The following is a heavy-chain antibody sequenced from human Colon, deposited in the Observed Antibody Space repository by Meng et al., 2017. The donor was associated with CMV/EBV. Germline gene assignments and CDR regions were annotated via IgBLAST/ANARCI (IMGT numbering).Heavy chain of an antibody. CDR2: IRSKAYGGTT. J-gene: IGHJ6*02. V-gene: IGHV3-49*04. Sequence: GESLKISCTASGFTFGDYAMSWVRQAPGKGLEWVGFIRSKAYGGTTEYAATVKGRFTISRDDSKRIAYLQMNSLKTEDTAVYYCARDHLQGGYSYGTAHYYYYGMDVWGQGTTVTVSS. CDR1: GFTFGDYA. D-gene: IGHD5-18*01. CDR3: ARDHLQGGYSYGTAHYYYYGMDV.